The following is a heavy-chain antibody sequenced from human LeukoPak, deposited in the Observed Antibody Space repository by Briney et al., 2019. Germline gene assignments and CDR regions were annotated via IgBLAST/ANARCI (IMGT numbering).Heavy chain of an antibody. CDR2: LSSDGITQ. V-gene: IGHV3-30*04. CDR1: GFSLTSYA. CDR3: ARGAPRVVAFDH. Sequence: PGGSLRLSWVASGFSLTSYAMHRVRQAPGKGLEWVTILSSDGITQNYADSVRGRFTISRDDSKKTLYLQMNSLRREDTAIYYCARGAPRVVAFDHWGQGALVTVSS. D-gene: IGHD3-22*01. J-gene: IGHJ4*02.